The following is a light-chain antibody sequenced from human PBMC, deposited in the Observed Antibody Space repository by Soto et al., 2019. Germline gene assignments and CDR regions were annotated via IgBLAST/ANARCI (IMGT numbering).Light chain of an antibody. Sequence: QAVVTQPPSVSGAPGQRVTISCTGSSSNIGAGYDVHWYQQLPGTAPKLLIYGSSNRPSGVPDRFSGSKSGTSPSLAITGLQAEDEADYYCQSYDSSLSASVFGGGTKLTVL. V-gene: IGLV1-40*01. CDR3: QSYDSSLSASV. J-gene: IGLJ2*01. CDR2: GSS. CDR1: SSNIGAGYD.